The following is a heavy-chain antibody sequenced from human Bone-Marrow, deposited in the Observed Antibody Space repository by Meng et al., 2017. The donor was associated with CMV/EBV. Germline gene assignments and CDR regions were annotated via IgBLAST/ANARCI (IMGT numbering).Heavy chain of an antibody. D-gene: IGHD3-22*01. CDR3: ARDSYYYDSSGYPGNAFDI. Sequence: ASVKVSCKASGYTFTGYYMRWVRQAPGQGLEWMGWINPNSGGTNYAQKFQGRVTMTRDTSISTAYMELSRLRSDDTAVYYCARDSYYYDSSGYPGNAFDIWGQGKMVTVSS. J-gene: IGHJ3*02. CDR2: INPNSGGT. CDR1: GYTFTGYY. V-gene: IGHV1-2*02.